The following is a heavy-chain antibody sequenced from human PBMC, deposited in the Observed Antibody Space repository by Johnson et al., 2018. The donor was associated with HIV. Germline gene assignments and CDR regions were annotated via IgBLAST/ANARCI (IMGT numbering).Heavy chain of an antibody. CDR3: ARDIFYTDTAFGI. V-gene: IGHV3-66*01. J-gene: IGHJ3*02. CDR1: GFTVSSNY. Sequence: VQLVESGGGVVQPGRSLRASCAASGFTVSSNYMSWVRQAPGKGLEWVSVIYSGVTTYYADSVKGRFTISRDNAKNSLYLQMNSLRAEDTALYYCARDIFYTDTAFGIWGQWTIVTVSS. CDR2: IYSGVTT.